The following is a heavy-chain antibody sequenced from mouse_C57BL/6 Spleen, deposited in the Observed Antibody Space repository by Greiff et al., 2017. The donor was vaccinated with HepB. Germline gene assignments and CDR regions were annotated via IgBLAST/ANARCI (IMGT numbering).Heavy chain of an antibody. CDR3: ARVTVVPFAY. Sequence: EVHLVESGGDLVKPGGSLKLSCAASGFTFSSYGMSWVRQTPDKRLEWVATISSGGSYTYYPDSVKGRFTISRDNAKNTLYLQMSSLKSEDTAMYYCARVTVVPFAYWGQGTLVTVSA. CDR2: ISSGGSYT. J-gene: IGHJ3*01. V-gene: IGHV5-6*01. CDR1: GFTFSSYG. D-gene: IGHD1-1*01.